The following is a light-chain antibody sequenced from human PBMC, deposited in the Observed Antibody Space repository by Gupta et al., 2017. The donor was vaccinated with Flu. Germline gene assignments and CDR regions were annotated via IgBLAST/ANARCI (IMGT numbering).Light chain of an antibody. CDR2: DAS. CDR1: QSVSSY. Sequence: EIVLTQSPATLSLSPGERATLSCRASQSVSSYLAWYQQKPGQAPRLLIYDASNRATGIPARFSGSGYGKDLTLTISSREQEDFAVYYCQQHSNWPPCNLGQGTKVEIK. CDR3: QQHSNWPPCN. V-gene: IGKV3-11*01. J-gene: IGKJ2*02.